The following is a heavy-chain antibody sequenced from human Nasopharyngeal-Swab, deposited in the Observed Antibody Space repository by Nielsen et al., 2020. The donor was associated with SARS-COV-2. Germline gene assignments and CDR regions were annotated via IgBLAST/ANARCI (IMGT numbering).Heavy chain of an antibody. Sequence: GESLKISCATSGFTFSTYWMTWVRQAPGKGLEWVANIKQDGSEKYYIDSVKGRFTISRDNAKSSLFLEMNSLRVEDTALYYCATDGYSFGYDRGYWGQGTLSSSPQ. D-gene: IGHD4-11*01. CDR1: GFTFSTYW. CDR2: IKQDGSEK. CDR3: ATDGYSFGYDRGY. V-gene: IGHV3-7*01. J-gene: IGHJ4*02.